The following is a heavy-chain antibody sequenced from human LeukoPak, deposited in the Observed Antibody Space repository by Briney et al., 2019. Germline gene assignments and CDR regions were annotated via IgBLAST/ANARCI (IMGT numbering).Heavy chain of an antibody. V-gene: IGHV1-69*06. CDR3: ASLKNYYDSSGYLVTDAFDI. CDR2: IIPIFGTV. J-gene: IGHJ3*02. D-gene: IGHD3-22*01. CDR1: GGTFSSYA. Sequence: SVKVPCKASGGTFSSYAISWVRQAPGQGLEWMGGIIPIFGTVNYAQKFQGRVTITADKSTSTAYMELRSLRSDDTAVYYCASLKNYYDSSGYLVTDAFDIWGQGTMVTVSS.